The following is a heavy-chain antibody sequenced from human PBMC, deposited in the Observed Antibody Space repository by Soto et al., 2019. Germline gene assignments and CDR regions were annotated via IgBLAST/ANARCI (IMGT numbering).Heavy chain of an antibody. V-gene: IGHV4-30-4*01. CDR2: ITYSGNT. CDR3: ARERPHHHETPGRIDS. CDR1: GGSINHAEDN. D-gene: IGHD2-15*01. J-gene: IGHJ4*02. Sequence: QVQLQESGPGLVKPSQTLSLTCTVSGGSINHAEDNWTWIRQPPGKGLEYIGYITYSGNTFYKSSRKSRIKMSADTSKNRFSLRLPSVPSADTAVYYCARERPHHHETPGRIDSWGQGMLVTVSS.